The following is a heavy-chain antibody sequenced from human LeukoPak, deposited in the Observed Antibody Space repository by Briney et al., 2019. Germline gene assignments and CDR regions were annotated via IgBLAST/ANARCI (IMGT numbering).Heavy chain of an antibody. CDR2: ISNIGSYI. Sequence: GGSLRLSCAASGFTFSRYSMNWARQAPGKGLEWVSSISNIGSYIYYADSVKGRFTISRDNAKNSLYLQMNSLRAEDTAVYYCARDDWYGDYGGGFDYWGQGTLVTVSS. D-gene: IGHD4-17*01. J-gene: IGHJ4*02. V-gene: IGHV3-21*01. CDR1: GFTFSRYS. CDR3: ARDDWYGDYGGGFDY.